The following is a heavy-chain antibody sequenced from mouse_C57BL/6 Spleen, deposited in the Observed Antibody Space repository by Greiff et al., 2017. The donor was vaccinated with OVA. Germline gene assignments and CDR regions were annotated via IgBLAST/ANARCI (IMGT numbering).Heavy chain of an antibody. Sequence: QVQLQQSGAELVRPGTSVKVSCKASGYAFTNYLIEWVNQRPGQGLEWIGVINPGSGGTNYNEKFKGKATLTADKSSSTAYMQLSSLTSEDSAVYFCARGYYDYDVGYAMDYWGQGTSVTVSS. CDR3: ARGYYDYDVGYAMDY. J-gene: IGHJ4*01. V-gene: IGHV1-54*01. CDR1: GYAFTNYL. D-gene: IGHD2-4*01. CDR2: INPGSGGT.